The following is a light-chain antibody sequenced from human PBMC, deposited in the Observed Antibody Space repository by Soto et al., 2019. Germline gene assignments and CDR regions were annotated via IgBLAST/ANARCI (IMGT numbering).Light chain of an antibody. J-gene: IGKJ4*01. V-gene: IGKV3D-15*01. CDR3: QQYNNWGLS. CDR1: QNVGTN. Sequence: IVMTQSPATLSVSPGERVTLSCRASQNVGTNLAWNQQKPGQAPRLLIYGSSTRATGIPATFSGSGSGTYFSLTISSLQSEESAVFYCQQYNNWGLSFGGGTKVDIK. CDR2: GSS.